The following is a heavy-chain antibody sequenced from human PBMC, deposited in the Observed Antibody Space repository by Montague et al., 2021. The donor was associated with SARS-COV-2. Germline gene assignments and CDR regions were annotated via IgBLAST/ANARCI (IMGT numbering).Heavy chain of an antibody. D-gene: IGHD6-13*01. CDR1: GFSLSTSGMC. V-gene: IGHV2-70*01. CDR2: XDWDDDK. J-gene: IGHJ6*02. CDR3: ARMPVAAAGIGHYYYYGMDV. Sequence: PALVKPTQTLTLTCTFSGFSLSTSGMCVSWIRQPPGKALEWLALXDWDDDKYYSTSLKTRLTISKDTSKNQVVLTMTNMDPVDTATYYCARMPVAAAGIGHYYYYGMDVWGQGTTVTVSS.